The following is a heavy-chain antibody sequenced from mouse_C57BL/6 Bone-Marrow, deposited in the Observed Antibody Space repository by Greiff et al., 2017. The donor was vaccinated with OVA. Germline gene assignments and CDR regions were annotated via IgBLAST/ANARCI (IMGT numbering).Heavy chain of an antibody. CDR1: GFTFSDFY. CDR2: SRNKANDYTT. Sequence: EVKLVESGGGLVQSGRSLRLSCATSGFTFSDFYMEWVRQAPGKGLEWIAASRNKANDYTTEYSASVKGRFIVSRDTSQSILYLQMNALRAEDTAIYYCARDGEVYYGSRDWYFDVWGTGTTVTVSS. CDR3: ARDGEVYYGSRDWYFDV. V-gene: IGHV7-1*01. J-gene: IGHJ1*03. D-gene: IGHD1-1*01.